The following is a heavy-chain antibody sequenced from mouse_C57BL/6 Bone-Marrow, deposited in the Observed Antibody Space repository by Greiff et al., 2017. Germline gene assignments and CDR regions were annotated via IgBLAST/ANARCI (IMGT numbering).Heavy chain of an antibody. V-gene: IGHV1-69*01. CDR3: ARERVYYYGPNWYFDV. Sequence: QVQLQQPGAELVMPGASVKLSCKASGYTFTSYWMHWVKQRPGQGLEWIGEIDPSDSYTNYNQKFKGKSTLTVDKSSSTAYVELRSLTSEDTAVYYCARERVYYYGPNWYFDVWGTGTTVTVSS. CDR1: GYTFTSYW. D-gene: IGHD1-1*01. CDR2: IDPSDSYT. J-gene: IGHJ1*03.